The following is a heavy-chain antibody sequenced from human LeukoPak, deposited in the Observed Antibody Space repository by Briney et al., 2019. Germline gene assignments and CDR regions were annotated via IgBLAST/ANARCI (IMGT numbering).Heavy chain of an antibody. CDR1: GYSFNSYW. CDR3: ARRNVDTAMVFGYHHDAFDI. D-gene: IGHD5-18*01. Sequence: GESLKISCKGSGYSFNSYWIGWVRQMPGKGLEWMGIIYPGDSDTRYSPSFQGQVTISADKSISTAYLQWSSLKASDTAMYYCARRNVDTAMVFGYHHDAFDIWGQGTMVTVSS. J-gene: IGHJ3*02. CDR2: IYPGDSDT. V-gene: IGHV5-51*01.